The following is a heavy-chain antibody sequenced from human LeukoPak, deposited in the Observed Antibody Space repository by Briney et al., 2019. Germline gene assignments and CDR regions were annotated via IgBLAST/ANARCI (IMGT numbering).Heavy chain of an antibody. J-gene: IGHJ4*02. Sequence: GGSLRLSCAASGFTFSSYNIHWVRQPPGRGLGWVSRIESAERRTKYADSVAGRFTISRDHAKNTVYLQMSSLTDEDTAVYYCARGIYGDSVAFDYWGQGALVTVSS. D-gene: IGHD4-17*01. CDR2: IESAERRT. V-gene: IGHV3-74*01. CDR3: ARGIYGDSVAFDY. CDR1: GFTFSSYN.